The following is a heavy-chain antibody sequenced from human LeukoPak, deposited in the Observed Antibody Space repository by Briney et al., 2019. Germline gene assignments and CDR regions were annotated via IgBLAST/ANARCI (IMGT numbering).Heavy chain of an antibody. CDR3: ANLNIAVAGTEETIYY. CDR1: GFTFSSYA. Sequence: GGSLRLSCAASGFTFSSYAMSWVRQAPGKGLEWVSAISGSGGSTYYADSVKGRFTISRDNSKNTLYLQMNSLRAEDTAVYYCANLNIAVAGTEETIYYWGQGTLVTVSS. V-gene: IGHV3-23*01. J-gene: IGHJ4*02. D-gene: IGHD6-19*01. CDR2: ISGSGGST.